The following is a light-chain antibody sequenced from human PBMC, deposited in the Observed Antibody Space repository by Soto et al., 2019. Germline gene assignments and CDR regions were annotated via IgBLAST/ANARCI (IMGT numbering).Light chain of an antibody. V-gene: IGLV1-40*01. CDR1: RSNIGAGYD. CDR3: QSYASCLSEV. J-gene: IGLJ2*01. Sequence: QSVLTQPPSVSGAPGQRVTISCTGSRSNIGAGYDVHWYQQLPGTAPKLLIYGNSNRPSGVPDRFSGSKSGTSASLAITGLQAEDEADYYCQSYASCLSEVFGGGTKLTVL. CDR2: GNS.